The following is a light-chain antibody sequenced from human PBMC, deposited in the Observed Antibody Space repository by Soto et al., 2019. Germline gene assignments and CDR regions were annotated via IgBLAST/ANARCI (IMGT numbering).Light chain of an antibody. CDR2: EVS. CDR1: SSDVGSYNR. Sequence: QSALTQPPSVSGSPGQSVTISCTGTSSDVGSYNRVAWYQQPPGTAPKLMIYEVSNRPSGVPDRFSGSKSGNTASLTISGLQAEDEADYYCNSYTSSDTYVFGPGTKVTVL. J-gene: IGLJ1*01. V-gene: IGLV2-18*02. CDR3: NSYTSSDTYV.